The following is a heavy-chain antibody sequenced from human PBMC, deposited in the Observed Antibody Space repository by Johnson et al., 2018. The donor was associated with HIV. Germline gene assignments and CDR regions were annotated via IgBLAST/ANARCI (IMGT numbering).Heavy chain of an antibody. D-gene: IGHD6-13*01. V-gene: IGHV3-53*01. CDR2: IYTGGST. CDR1: GFTVSSNY. CDR3: ARDGESQQLPLGDAFDV. J-gene: IGHJ3*01. Sequence: VQLEESGGGLIQPGGSLRLSCAASGFTVSSNYMNWVRQAPGKGLEWVSVIYTGGSTYYADSVRGRFTISRDNSKNTLYLQMRSLRVEDTAIYYCARDGESQQLPLGDAFDVWGQGTMVTVSS.